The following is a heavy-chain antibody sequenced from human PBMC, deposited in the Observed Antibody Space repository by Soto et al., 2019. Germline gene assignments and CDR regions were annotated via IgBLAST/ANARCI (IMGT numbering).Heavy chain of an antibody. CDR1: GYTFTSYH. CDR2: MNPNSGNT. V-gene: IGHV1-8*01. CDR3: ARGHMSSTKNWLDP. J-gene: IGHJ5*02. Sequence: QVQLVQSGAEVKKPGASVKVSCKGSGYTFTSYHINWVRQATGQGLEWMGWMNPNSGNTGYAQTLQGRVTMTWDTYISTAYMELSSLRFEDTAMYYCARGHMSSTKNWLDPWGQGTLVTVSS. D-gene: IGHD6-6*01.